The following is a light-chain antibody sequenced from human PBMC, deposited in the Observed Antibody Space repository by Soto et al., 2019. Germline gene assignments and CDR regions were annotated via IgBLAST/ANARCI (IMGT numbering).Light chain of an antibody. CDR3: AAWDDSLNGLL. J-gene: IGLJ3*02. CDR2: GVS. CDR1: NSDVGGYNY. Sequence: QSALTQPRSVSGSPGQSVTISCTGTNSDVGGYNYVSWYQQYPGKAPKLMISGVSERPSGVPDRFSGSKSGNTASLTISGLQAEDEADYYCAAWDDSLNGLLFGGGTKLTVL. V-gene: IGLV2-11*01.